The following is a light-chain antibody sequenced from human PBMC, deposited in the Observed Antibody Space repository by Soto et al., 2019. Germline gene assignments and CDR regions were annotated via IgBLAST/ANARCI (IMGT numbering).Light chain of an antibody. J-gene: IGLJ1*01. CDR3: SSYTRTSTRV. CDR2: DVS. Sequence: QSALTQPASVSGSPGQSITISCTGTSSDVGGYNYVSWYQQHPGRAHKLMIYDVSNRPSGVSDRFSGSKSGITASLTISGLQAEDEADYYCSSYTRTSTRVFGTGTKLTVL. V-gene: IGLV2-14*01. CDR1: SSDVGGYNY.